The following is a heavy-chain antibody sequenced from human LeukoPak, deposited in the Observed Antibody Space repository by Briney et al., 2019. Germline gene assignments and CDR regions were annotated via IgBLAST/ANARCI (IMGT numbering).Heavy chain of an antibody. J-gene: IGHJ4*02. CDR2: ISSSSSYI. CDR3: ARDTSSWYTFDY. V-gene: IGHV3-21*01. CDR1: GFTFSSYS. Sequence: GGSLRLSCAAYGFTFSSYSMNWVRQAPGKGLEWVSSISSSSSYIYYADSVKGRFTISRDNAKNSLYLQMTSLRAEDTAVYYCARDTSSWYTFDYWGQGTLVTVSS. D-gene: IGHD6-13*01.